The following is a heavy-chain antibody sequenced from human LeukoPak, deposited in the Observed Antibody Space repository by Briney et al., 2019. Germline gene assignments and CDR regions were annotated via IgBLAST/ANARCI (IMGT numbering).Heavy chain of an antibody. CDR2: IKQDGSEK. CDR3: ARDGTYTDYDPDFDI. CDR1: EFTFSRFW. V-gene: IGHV3-7*04. D-gene: IGHD5-12*01. Sequence: TGGSLRLSCAASEFTFSRFWMSWVRQAPGKGLEWVANIKQDGSEKYYVDSVKGRFTISRDNAKNSLYLQMNSLRAEDTAVFYCARDGTYTDYDPDFDIWGQGTLVTVSS. J-gene: IGHJ4*02.